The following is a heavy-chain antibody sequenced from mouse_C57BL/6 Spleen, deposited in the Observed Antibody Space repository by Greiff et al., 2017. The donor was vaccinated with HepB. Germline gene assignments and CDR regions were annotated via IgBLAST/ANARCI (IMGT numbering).Heavy chain of an antibody. CDR3: ARKGTTVVATDYCDY. CDR1: GFTFSSYT. V-gene: IGHV5-9*01. D-gene: IGHD1-1*01. CDR2: ISGGGGNT. Sequence: EVMLVESGGGLVKPGGSLKLSCAASGFTFSSYTMSWVRQTPEKRLEWVATISGGGGNTYYPDSVKGRFTISRDNAKNTLYLQMSRLRSADTALYYCARKGTTVVATDYCDYWGQGTTLTVSS. J-gene: IGHJ2*01.